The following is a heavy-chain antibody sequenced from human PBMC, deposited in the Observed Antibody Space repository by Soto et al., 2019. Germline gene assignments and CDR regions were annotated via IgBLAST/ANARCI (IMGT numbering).Heavy chain of an antibody. CDR1: GFSFSSYA. V-gene: IGHV3-23*01. CDR3: AKVQMTTVTGPNDY. D-gene: IGHD4-17*01. CDR2: ISGSFGST. J-gene: IGHJ4*02. Sequence: GGSLRLSCVASGFSFSSYAMNWVRQAPGKGLEWVSTISGSFGSTYYADSVQGRFTVSRDNSKNTLYLQMNSLRAEDTAVYYCAKVQMTTVTGPNDYWGQGTLVTVSS.